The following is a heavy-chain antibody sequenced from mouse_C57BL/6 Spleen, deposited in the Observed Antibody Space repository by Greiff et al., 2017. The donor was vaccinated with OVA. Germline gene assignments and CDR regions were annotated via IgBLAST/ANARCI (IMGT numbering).Heavy chain of an antibody. CDR2: IDPETGGT. V-gene: IGHV1-15*01. CDR1: GYTFTDYE. J-gene: IGHJ3*01. CDR3: TGSGYFTTVVAKEAWFAY. Sequence: QVQLKESGAELVRPGASVTLSCKASGYTFTDYEMHWVKQTPVHGLEWIGAIDPETGGTAYNQKFKGKAILTADKSSSTAYMELRSLTSEDSAVYYCTGSGYFTTVVAKEAWFAYWGQGTLVTVSA. D-gene: IGHD1-1*01.